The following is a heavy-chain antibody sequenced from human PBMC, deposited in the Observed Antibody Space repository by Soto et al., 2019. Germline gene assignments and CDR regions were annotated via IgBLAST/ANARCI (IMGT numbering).Heavy chain of an antibody. CDR1: GGNFSGYY. J-gene: IGHJ6*02. D-gene: IGHD6-19*01. CDR3: ARVRAVAGGYYYYYGMDV. Sequence: PLVIMSDTCGVDGGNFSGYYWSWIRQHTGKGLEWIGEINHSGSTNYNPSLKSRVTISVDTSKNQFSLKLSSVTAADTAVYYCARVRAVAGGYYYYYGMDVWGQGTTVTVSS. V-gene: IGHV4-34*01. CDR2: INHSGST.